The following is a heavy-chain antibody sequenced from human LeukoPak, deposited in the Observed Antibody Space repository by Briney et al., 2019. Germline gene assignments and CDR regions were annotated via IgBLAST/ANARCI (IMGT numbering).Heavy chain of an antibody. Sequence: PGGSLRLSCAASGFTFSSYAMHWVRQAPGKGLEWISCIDSDTYGNTIYYPHTVKGRFTISRDNAKNSLYLQMDSLRDEDTAVYYCARDRDYAFDYWGQGTLVTVSS. J-gene: IGHJ4*02. CDR1: GFTFSSYA. V-gene: IGHV3-48*02. CDR3: ARDRDYAFDY. CDR2: IDSDTYGNTI. D-gene: IGHD4-17*01.